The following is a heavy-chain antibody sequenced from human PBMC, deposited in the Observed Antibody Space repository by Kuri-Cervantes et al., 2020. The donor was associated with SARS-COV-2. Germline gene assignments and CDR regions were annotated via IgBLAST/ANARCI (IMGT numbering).Heavy chain of an antibody. V-gene: IGHV1-69*05. CDR3: GSTIAVTGVGVYYHLDV. CDR2: IIPMFDSL. D-gene: IGHD6-19*01. CDR1: GGTLRNYA. Sequence: SVKVSCKASGGTLRNYAISWVRQAPGQGLEWMGGIIPMFDSLNYAQKFQGRVTLTTDESTSTAYMELSSLTSEDTAVYYCGSTIAVTGVGVYYHLDVWGKGTTVTVSS. J-gene: IGHJ6*03.